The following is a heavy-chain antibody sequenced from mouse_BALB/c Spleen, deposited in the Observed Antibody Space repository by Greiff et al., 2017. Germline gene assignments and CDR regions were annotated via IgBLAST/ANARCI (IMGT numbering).Heavy chain of an antibody. V-gene: IGHV5-17*02. CDR3: ARRGGYYFDN. CDR1: GFTFSSFG. CDR2: ISSVSSTN. J-gene: IGHJ2*01. Sequence: EVQLVESGGGLVQPGGSRKLSCAASGFTFSSFGMHWVRQAPGKGLEWVAYISSVSSTNYYADTVKGRFTISRDNPKNTLFLQMTSLKSEDTAMYDCARRGGYYFDNWGQGTTLTVSS.